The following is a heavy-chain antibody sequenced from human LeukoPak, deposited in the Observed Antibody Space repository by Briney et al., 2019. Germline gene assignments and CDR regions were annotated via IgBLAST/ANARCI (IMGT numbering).Heavy chain of an antibody. J-gene: IGHJ4*02. CDR1: GFTFSGSA. CDR2: IRSKANSYAT. D-gene: IGHD1-26*01. CDR3: KTADGSLTDY. Sequence: PGGPLRLSCAASGFTFSGSAMHWVRQASGKGLEWVGRIRSKANSYATAYAASVKGRFTISRDDSKNTAYLQMNSLKTEDTAVYYCKTADGSLTDYWGQGTLVTVSS. V-gene: IGHV3-73*01.